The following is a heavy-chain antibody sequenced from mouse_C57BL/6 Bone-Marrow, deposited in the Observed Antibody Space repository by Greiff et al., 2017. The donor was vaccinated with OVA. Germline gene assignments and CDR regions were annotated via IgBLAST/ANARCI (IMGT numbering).Heavy chain of an antibody. V-gene: IGHV1-69*01. CDR3: AVWFWYFDV. J-gene: IGHJ1*03. D-gene: IGHD2-10*02. Sequence: AQGLEWIGEIDPSDSYTNYNQKFKGKSTLTVDKSSSTAYMQLSSLTSEDSAVYYCAVWFWYFDVWGTGTTVTVSS. CDR2: IDPSDSYT.